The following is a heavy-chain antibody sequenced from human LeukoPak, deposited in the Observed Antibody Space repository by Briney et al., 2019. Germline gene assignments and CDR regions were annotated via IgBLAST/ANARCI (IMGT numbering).Heavy chain of an antibody. CDR3: ARVYYYGSGSSDI. J-gene: IGHJ3*02. V-gene: IGHV4-38-2*02. D-gene: IGHD3-10*01. CDR1: GYSISSGYY. CDR2: IYHSGST. Sequence: SETLSLTCTVSGYSISSGYYWGWIRQPPGKGLEWIGSIYHSGSTYYNPSLKSRVTISVDTSKNQFSLKLSSVTAADTAVYYCARVYYYGSGSSDIWGQGTMVTVSS.